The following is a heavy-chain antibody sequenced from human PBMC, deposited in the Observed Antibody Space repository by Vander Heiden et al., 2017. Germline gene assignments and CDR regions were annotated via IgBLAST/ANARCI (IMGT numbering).Heavy chain of an antibody. CDR2: LDAYGNNR. J-gene: IGHJ4*02. CDR1: GFPFHNYW. V-gene: IGHV3-74*01. Sequence: EVQLVESGGGLVQPGGSLRLSCAVSGFPFHNYWMHWLRQVPGKGLAWVTRLDAYGNNRDYAASVDGRFTISRDNANNMLYLQMNSLRPEDTAIYYCARDVGGAGSDWGQGTLVTVSS. D-gene: IGHD1-26*01. CDR3: ARDVGGAGSD.